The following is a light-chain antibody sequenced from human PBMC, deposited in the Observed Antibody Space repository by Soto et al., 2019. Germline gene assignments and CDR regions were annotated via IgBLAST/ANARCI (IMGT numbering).Light chain of an antibody. V-gene: IGKV1-9*01. CDR1: QGISSY. J-gene: IGKJ1*01. Sequence: IQLTQSPSSLSASVGDRVTITCRASQGISSYLGWYQQKPGKAPNLLIYDASTLHSGVPSRFSGSGSGTEFTLTISSLQPDDFATYYCQQYNSYSPWTFGQGTKVDIK. CDR3: QQYNSYSPWT. CDR2: DAS.